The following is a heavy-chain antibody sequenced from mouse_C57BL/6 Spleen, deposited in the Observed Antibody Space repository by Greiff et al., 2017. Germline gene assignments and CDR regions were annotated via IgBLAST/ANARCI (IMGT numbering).Heavy chain of an antibody. J-gene: IGHJ4*01. CDR1: GYAFSSSW. CDR2: IYPGDGDT. CDR3: ARSITTVVATRDYAMDY. V-gene: IGHV1-82*01. Sequence: VKLVESGPELVKPGASVKISCKASGYAFSSSWMNWVKQRPGKGLEWIGRIYPGDGDTNYNGKFKGKATLTADKSSSTAYMQLSSLTSEDSAVYFCARSITTVVATRDYAMDYWGQGTSVTVSS. D-gene: IGHD1-1*01.